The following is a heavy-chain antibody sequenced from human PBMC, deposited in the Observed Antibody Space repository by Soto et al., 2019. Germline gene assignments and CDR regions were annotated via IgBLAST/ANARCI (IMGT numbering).Heavy chain of an antibody. Sequence: GGSLRLSCAASGFTFSNAWMNWVRQAPGKGLEWVGRIKSKTDGGTTDYAAPVKGRFTISRDDSKNTLYLQMNSLKTEDTAVYYCTTARVGWPIPVVIPKWGQGTLVTVSS. V-gene: IGHV3-15*07. J-gene: IGHJ4*02. CDR2: IKSKTDGGTT. D-gene: IGHD2-21*01. CDR3: TTARVGWPIPVVIPK. CDR1: GFTFSNAW.